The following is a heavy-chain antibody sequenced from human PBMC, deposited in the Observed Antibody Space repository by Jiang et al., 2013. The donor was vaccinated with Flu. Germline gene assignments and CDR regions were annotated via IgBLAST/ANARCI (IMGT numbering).Heavy chain of an antibody. V-gene: IGHV4-59*12. J-gene: IGHJ6*02. CDR3: ARAGLTTVGGLPPYNYYGLDV. Sequence: GPGLVKPSETLSLTCTVSGGSIRSKYWTWIRQPPGKGLEWIGYVYYSGSTKYSPSLKSRVTISVDTSENQFSLKLRSVTAADTAVYYCARAGLTTVGGLPPYNYYGLDVWGQGTTVIVSS. D-gene: IGHD3-10*01. CDR1: GGSIRSKY. CDR2: VYYSGST.